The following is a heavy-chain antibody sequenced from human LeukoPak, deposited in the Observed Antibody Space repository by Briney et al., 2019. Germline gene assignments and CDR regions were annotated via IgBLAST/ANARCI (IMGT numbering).Heavy chain of an antibody. Sequence: GASVKVSCKASGYTFTSYSMNWVQQAPGQGPEWMGIINPSDASTTYAQKFQGRVTMTRDMSTSTVYMELSSLRSEDTAVYYCARLARYSWSPISPLYYYYYMDVWGKGTTVTVSS. CDR2: INPSDAST. CDR1: GYTFTSYS. V-gene: IGHV1-46*01. J-gene: IGHJ6*03. CDR3: ARLARYSWSPISPLYYYYYMDV. D-gene: IGHD1-26*01.